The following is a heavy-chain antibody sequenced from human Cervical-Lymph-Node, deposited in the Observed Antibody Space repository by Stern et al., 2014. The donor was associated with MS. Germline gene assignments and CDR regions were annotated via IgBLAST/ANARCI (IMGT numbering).Heavy chain of an antibody. D-gene: IGHD6-13*01. J-gene: IGHJ5*02. CDR3: ALSSETSDRWYSLGYDL. CDR1: GGTFSKFP. Sequence: VQLVQSGAEATKPGSSVKASCKASGGTFSKFPSSWVRQAPGQGLEWMGGIFPVFGTPTYAQEFRGRVTITADVSTSTVYMELSSLRSDDTAVYYCALSSETSDRWYSLGYDLWGQGTLVTVS. CDR2: IFPVFGTP. V-gene: IGHV1-69*01.